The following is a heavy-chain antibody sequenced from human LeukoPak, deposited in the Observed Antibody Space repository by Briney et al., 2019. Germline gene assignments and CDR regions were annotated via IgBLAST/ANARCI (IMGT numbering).Heavy chain of an antibody. CDR2: INPNSGGT. D-gene: IGHD6-6*01. Sequence: GASVTVSCKASGYTFTGYYMHWLRQAPGQGLEWIGWINPNSGGTNYAQKFQGRVTMTSDTSISTAYMELSRLRSDDTAVYYCARDLAGIAARTPTYVDYWGQGTLVTVSS. J-gene: IGHJ4*02. V-gene: IGHV1-2*02. CDR1: GYTFTGYY. CDR3: ARDLAGIAARTPTYVDY.